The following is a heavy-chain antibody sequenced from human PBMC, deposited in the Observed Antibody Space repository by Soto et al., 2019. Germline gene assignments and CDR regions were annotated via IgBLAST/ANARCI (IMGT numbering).Heavy chain of an antibody. Sequence: PSETLSLTCAVYGGSFSGYYWSWIRQPPGKGLEWIGEINHSGSTNYNPSLKSRVTISVDTSKNQFSLKLSSVTAADTAVYYCARVILPAAVSSAFFYGMDVWGQGTTVTVSS. CDR2: INHSGST. D-gene: IGHD6-13*01. V-gene: IGHV4-34*01. CDR1: GGSFSGYY. J-gene: IGHJ6*02. CDR3: ARVILPAAVSSAFFYGMDV.